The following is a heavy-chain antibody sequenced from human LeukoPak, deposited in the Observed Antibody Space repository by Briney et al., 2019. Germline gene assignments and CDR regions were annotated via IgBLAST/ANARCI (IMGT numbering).Heavy chain of an antibody. CDR2: LWYDETNK. V-gene: IGHV3-33*08. J-gene: IGHJ5*02. CDR3: ARARDNYDNSGFSALDL. Sequence: GGSLRLSCAASGFTFSDYSMNWVRQAPGKGLEWVASLWYDETNKYYADSVKGRFTISRDNFKNTLNLQMDSLRAEDTAIYYCARARDNYDNSGFSALDLWGQGTLVSVSS. CDR1: GFTFSDYS. D-gene: IGHD3-22*01.